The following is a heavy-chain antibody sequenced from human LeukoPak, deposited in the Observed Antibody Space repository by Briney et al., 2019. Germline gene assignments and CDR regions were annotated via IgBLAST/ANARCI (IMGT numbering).Heavy chain of an antibody. J-gene: IGHJ4*02. Sequence: PGGSLRLSCAASGFTFSNAWMSWVRQAPGKGLYWVGRIKSKTDGGTTDYAAPVKGRFTISRDDSKNTLYLQMNSLKTEDTAVYYCTTEGHYGDYDIDYWGQGTLVTVSS. V-gene: IGHV3-15*01. CDR1: GFTFSNAW. CDR2: IKSKTDGGTT. D-gene: IGHD4-17*01. CDR3: TTEGHYGDYDIDY.